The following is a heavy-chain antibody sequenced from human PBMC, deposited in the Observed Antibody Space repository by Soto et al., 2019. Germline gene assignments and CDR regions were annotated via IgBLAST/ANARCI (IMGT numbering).Heavy chain of an antibody. J-gene: IGHJ5*02. D-gene: IGHD6-6*01. CDR2: IIPIFGTS. CDR3: AKSSVAARPNWLDP. CDR1: GGTFSSYA. V-gene: IGHV1-69*13. Sequence: GASVKVSCKASGGTFSSYAISWVRQAPGQGLEWMGGIIPIFGTSNYAQKFQGRVTITADESTSTAYMELSSLKSEDTAVYYCAKSSVAARPNWLDPWGQGTLVTVS.